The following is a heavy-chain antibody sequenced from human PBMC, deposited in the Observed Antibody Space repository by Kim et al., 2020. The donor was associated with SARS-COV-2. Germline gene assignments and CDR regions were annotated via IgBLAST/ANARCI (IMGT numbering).Heavy chain of an antibody. Sequence: SVKVSCKASGGTFSSYAISWVRQAPGQGLEWMGGIISIFGTANYAQKFQGRVTITADESTSTAYMELSSLRSEDTAVYYCARDRWDGDIVVVVAGAAREDWCDPCGQGALGSVSS. V-gene: IGHV1-69*13. CDR3: ARDRWDGDIVVVVAGAAREDWCDP. CDR1: GGTFSSYA. J-gene: IGHJ5*02. D-gene: IGHD2-15*01. CDR2: IISIFGTA.